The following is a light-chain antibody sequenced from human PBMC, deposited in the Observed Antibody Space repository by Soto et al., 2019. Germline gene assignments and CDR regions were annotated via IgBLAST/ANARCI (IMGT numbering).Light chain of an antibody. V-gene: IGKV3-11*01. CDR1: QSLSRY. CDR2: DAS. CDR3: QQRSNWPPLT. Sequence: EIVLTQSPATLSLSPGERATLSCRASQSLSRYLACFQQKPGQAPRLLIYDASNRAAGIPARFSGSGSGTDFTLTISSLEPEDSAVYYCQQRSNWPPLTFGGGTKVEIK. J-gene: IGKJ4*01.